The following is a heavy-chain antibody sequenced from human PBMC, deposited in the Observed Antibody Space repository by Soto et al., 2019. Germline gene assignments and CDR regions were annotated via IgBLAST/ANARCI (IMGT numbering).Heavy chain of an antibody. CDR3: ARYSGTYYVY. J-gene: IGHJ4*02. CDR2: ISYTGST. CDR1: GDSISSYY. D-gene: IGHD1-26*01. V-gene: IGHV4-59*01. Sequence: TSETLSLTCSVSGDSISSYYWTWIRQPPAMGLEWIGFISYTGSTSYNPSLKNRVTISVDTSKNQFSLKLSSVTATDTAVYYCARYSGTYYVYWGQGTLVTVSS.